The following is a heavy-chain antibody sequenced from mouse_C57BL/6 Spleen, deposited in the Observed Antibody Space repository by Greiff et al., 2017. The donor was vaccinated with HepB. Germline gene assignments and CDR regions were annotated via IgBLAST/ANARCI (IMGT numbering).Heavy chain of an antibody. Sequence: QVQLKQPGAELVMPGASVKLSCKASGYTFTSYWMHWVKQRPGQGLEWIGEIDPSDSYTNYNQKFKGKSTLTVDKSSSTAYMQLSSLTSEDSAVYYCARYYYGSSYRYFDYWGQGTTLTVSS. V-gene: IGHV1-69*01. CDR3: ARYYYGSSYRYFDY. J-gene: IGHJ2*01. CDR1: GYTFTSYW. D-gene: IGHD1-1*01. CDR2: IDPSDSYT.